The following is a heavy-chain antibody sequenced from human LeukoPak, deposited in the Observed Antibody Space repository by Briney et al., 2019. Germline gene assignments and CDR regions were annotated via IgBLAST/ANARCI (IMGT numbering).Heavy chain of an antibody. D-gene: IGHD3-10*01. CDR1: GGSISSSNW. CDR2: IYHSGST. V-gene: IGHV4-4*02. J-gene: IGHJ4*02. CDR3: ARIPVGGTMVRGVRD. Sequence: SGTLSLTCAVSGGSISSSNWWSWVRQPPGKGLEWIGEIYHSGSTNYNPSLKSRVTISVDKSKNQFSLKLSPVTAADTAVYYCARIPVGGTMVRGVRDWGQGTLVTVSS.